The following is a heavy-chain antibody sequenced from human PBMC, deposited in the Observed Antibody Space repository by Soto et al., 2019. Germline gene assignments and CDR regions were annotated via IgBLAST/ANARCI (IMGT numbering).Heavy chain of an antibody. CDR1: GGTFSSFA. D-gene: IGHD1-1*01. CDR3: ARGLDTTVAHSHN. CDR2: IIPLFGTT. J-gene: IGHJ4*02. V-gene: IGHV1-69*01. Sequence: QGELVQSGAEVKKPGSSVKVSCKASGGTFSSFAISWVRQAPGQGLEWMGDIIPLFGTTNYAQTFQGRVTITADESTTTAYMELRSLRSNDTAVYYCARGLDTTVAHSHNWGQGTLVTVSS.